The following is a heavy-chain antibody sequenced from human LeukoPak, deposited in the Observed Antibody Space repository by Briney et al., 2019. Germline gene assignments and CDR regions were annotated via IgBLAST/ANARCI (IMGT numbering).Heavy chain of an antibody. D-gene: IGHD6-13*01. V-gene: IGHV4-59*01. CDR2: IYYSEST. J-gene: IGHJ3*02. CDR3: ARDLAAAGTVDI. CDR1: GGSISSYY. Sequence: SETLSLTCTVSGGSISSYYWSWIRQPPGKGLEWIGYIYYSESTNYNPSLKSRVTISVDTSKNQFSLKLSSVTAADTAVYYCARDLAAAGTVDIWGQGTMVTVSS.